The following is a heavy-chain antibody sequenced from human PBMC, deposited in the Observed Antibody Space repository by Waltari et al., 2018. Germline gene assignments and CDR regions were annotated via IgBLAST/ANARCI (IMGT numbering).Heavy chain of an antibody. V-gene: IGHV4-39*01. CDR2: IYYSGST. D-gene: IGHD1-26*01. CDR3: AITVGATLRFDY. Sequence: QLQLQESGPGLVKPSETLSLTCTVSGGSISSSSYYWGWIRQPPGKGLEWIGSIYYSGSTYYNPSLKSRVTISVDTSKNQFSLKLSSVTAADTAVYYCAITVGATLRFDYWGQGTLVTVSS. CDR1: GGSISSSSYY. J-gene: IGHJ4*02.